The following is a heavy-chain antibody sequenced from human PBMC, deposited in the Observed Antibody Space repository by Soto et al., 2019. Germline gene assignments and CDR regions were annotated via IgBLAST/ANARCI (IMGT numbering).Heavy chain of an antibody. CDR1: GASISRGDYY. D-gene: IGHD3-10*01. J-gene: IGHJ4*02. CDR3: ARDNGGAYGPVE. CDR2: IYYSGST. V-gene: IGHV4-30-4*01. Sequence: SETLSLTCTVSGASISRGDYYWSWIRQPPGKGLEWIGYIYYSGSTYYNPSLKSRVTLSVDTSKNQFSLKLSSVTAADTAVYYCARDNGGAYGPVEWGQVNLVTVSS.